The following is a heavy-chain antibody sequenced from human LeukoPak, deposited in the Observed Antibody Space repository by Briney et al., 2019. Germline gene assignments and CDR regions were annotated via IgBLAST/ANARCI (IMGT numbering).Heavy chain of an antibody. CDR2: IYYSGST. D-gene: IGHD2-15*01. J-gene: IGHJ6*02. V-gene: IGHV4-39*07. CDR3: ARGRMRQTYYYYYGMDV. CDR1: GGSISSSSYY. Sequence: SETLSLTCTVSGGSISSSSYYWGWIRQPPGKGLEWIGSIYYSGSTYYNPSLKSRVTISVDTSKNQFSLKLSSVTAADTAVYYCARGRMRQTYYYYYGMDVWGQGTTVTVSS.